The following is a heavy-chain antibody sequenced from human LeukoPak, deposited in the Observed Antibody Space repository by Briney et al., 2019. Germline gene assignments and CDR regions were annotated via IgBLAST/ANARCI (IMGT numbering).Heavy chain of an antibody. V-gene: IGHV4-39*07. Sequence: SETLSLTCTVSGGAISTSTYFWGWVRQPPGKGLEWIGEINHSGSTNYNPSLKSRVTISVDTSKNQFSLKLSSVTAADTAVYYCARVRITYYYDSSGYSLALRSDYFDYWGQGTLVTVSS. CDR1: GGAISTSTYF. CDR3: ARVRITYYYDSSGYSLALRSDYFDY. D-gene: IGHD3-22*01. J-gene: IGHJ4*02. CDR2: INHSGST.